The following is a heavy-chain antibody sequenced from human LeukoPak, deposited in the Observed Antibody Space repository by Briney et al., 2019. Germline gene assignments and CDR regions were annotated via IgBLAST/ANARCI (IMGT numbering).Heavy chain of an antibody. CDR3: ASLPRITISGVVDY. D-gene: IGHD3-3*01. CDR1: GVSISSGSYY. CDR2: IYYGGKT. J-gene: IGHJ4*02. V-gene: IGHV4-31*03. Sequence: PSETLSLTCTVSGVSISSGSYYWAWLRQHPGKGLEWIGYIYYGGKTHYNPSLRSRVTISADTSKNHFSVNLTSVTGADTALYYCASLPRITISGVVDYWGQGTLVTVSS.